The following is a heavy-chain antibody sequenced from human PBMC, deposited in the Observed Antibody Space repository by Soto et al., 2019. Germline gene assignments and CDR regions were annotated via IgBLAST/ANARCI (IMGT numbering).Heavy chain of an antibody. CDR1: GGTFSSYA. V-gene: IGHV1-69*13. Sequence: SVKVSCKASGGTFSSYAISWVRQAPGQGLEWMGGIIPIFGTANYAQKFQGRVTITADESTSTAYMELSSLRSEDTAVYYCAREPLQYCISTSCYWAFDYWGQGTLVTVSS. CDR2: IIPIFGTA. CDR3: AREPLQYCISTSCYWAFDY. D-gene: IGHD2-2*01. J-gene: IGHJ4*02.